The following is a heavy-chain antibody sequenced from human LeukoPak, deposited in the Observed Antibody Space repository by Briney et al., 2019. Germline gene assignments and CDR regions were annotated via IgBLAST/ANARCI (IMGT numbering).Heavy chain of an antibody. CDR3: AKAEGEWLTDAFDI. CDR2: LRWNSGTI. V-gene: IGHV3-9*03. D-gene: IGHD6-19*01. J-gene: IGHJ3*02. CDR1: GYTFDDYA. Sequence: GGSQGLSRAACGYTFDDYALQCVRDARRKGLEGVSGLRWNSGTIGYADSVKGRITISRDNAKNSLYLQRNSLRAEYMALYYCAKAEGEWLTDAFDIWVQGTMVTVSS.